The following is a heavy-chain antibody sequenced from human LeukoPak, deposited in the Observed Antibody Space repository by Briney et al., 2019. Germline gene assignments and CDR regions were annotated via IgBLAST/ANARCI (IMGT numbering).Heavy chain of an antibody. V-gene: IGHV3-23*01. D-gene: IGHD1-1*01. J-gene: IGHJ4*02. Sequence: PGGSLRLSCAASGFTFSTYAMNWVRQAPGKGLEWVSAISGTDESTYYADSVKGRFTISRDNSKNTLYLQMNSLRAEDTALYYCAKGHDTRTATLDYWGQGTLVTVSS. CDR3: AKGHDTRTATLDY. CDR2: ISGTDEST. CDR1: GFTFSTYA.